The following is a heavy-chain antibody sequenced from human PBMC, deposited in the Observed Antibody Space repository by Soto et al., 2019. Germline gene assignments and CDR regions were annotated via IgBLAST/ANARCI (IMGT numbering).Heavy chain of an antibody. CDR3: ARAGDGPRPLPDYYYYYYYMDV. CDR1: GFTFSSYS. CDR2: ISSSSSYI. V-gene: IGHV3-21*01. D-gene: IGHD2-21*02. Sequence: GGSLRLSCAASGFTFSSYSLNWVRQAPGKGLEWVSSISSSSSYIYYADSVKGRFTISRDNAKNSLYLQMNSLRAEDTAVYYCARAGDGPRPLPDYYYYYYYMDVWGKGTTVTVSS. J-gene: IGHJ6*03.